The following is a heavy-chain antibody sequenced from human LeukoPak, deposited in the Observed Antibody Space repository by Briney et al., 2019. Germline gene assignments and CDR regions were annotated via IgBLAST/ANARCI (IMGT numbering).Heavy chain of an antibody. D-gene: IGHD5-18*01. Sequence: KPSETLSLTCRVSGGSISRFYWSLIRQPPGKALEWIGYIYYSGSTNYNPSLKSRVTISVATSKNQFSLKLTSVIAADTAMYYCATGRGYSHGQSLDYWGQRTLVTVSS. CDR2: IYYSGST. CDR3: ATGRGYSHGQSLDY. V-gene: IGHV4-59*01. J-gene: IGHJ4*02. CDR1: GGSISRFY.